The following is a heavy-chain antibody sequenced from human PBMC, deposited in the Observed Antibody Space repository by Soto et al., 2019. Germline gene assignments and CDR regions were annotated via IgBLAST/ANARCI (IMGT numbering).Heavy chain of an antibody. CDR1: GYTFTGYY. CDR2: INPNSGGT. J-gene: IGHJ6*02. Sequence: ASVKVSCKASGYTFTGYYMHWVRQAPGQGLERMGRINPNSGGTNYAQKFQGWVTMSRDTSISTAYMELSRLRSDDTAVYYCARERVPGIAVAGKNYYYYYGMDVWGQGTTVTVSS. D-gene: IGHD6-19*01. V-gene: IGHV1-2*04. CDR3: ARERVPGIAVAGKNYYYYYGMDV.